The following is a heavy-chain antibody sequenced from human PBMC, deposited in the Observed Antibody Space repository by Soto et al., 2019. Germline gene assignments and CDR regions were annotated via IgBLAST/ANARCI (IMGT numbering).Heavy chain of an antibody. J-gene: IGHJ4*02. CDR1: GGSISSYY. CDR2: IYYSGST. D-gene: IGHD6-19*01. CDR3: ARPLISGWYYFDY. Sequence: SETLSLTCTVSGGSISSYYWSWIRQPPGKGLEWIGYIYYSGSTNYNPSLKSRVTISVDTSKNQFSLKLSSVTAADTAVYYCARPLISGWYYFDYWGQGTLVTVS. V-gene: IGHV4-59*08.